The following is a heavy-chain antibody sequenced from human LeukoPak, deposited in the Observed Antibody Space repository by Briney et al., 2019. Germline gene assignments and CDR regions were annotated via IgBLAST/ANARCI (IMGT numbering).Heavy chain of an antibody. CDR1: GFTFSDYY. CDR2: ISSSSSYT. Sequence: PGGSLRLSCAASGFTFSDYYMSWIRQAPGKGLEWVSYISSSSSYTNYADSVKGRFTISRDNAKNSLYLQMNSLRAEDTAAYYCARVYDSSGYYPNYYYYGMDVWGQGTTVTVSS. D-gene: IGHD3-22*01. V-gene: IGHV3-11*05. J-gene: IGHJ6*02. CDR3: ARVYDSSGYYPNYYYYGMDV.